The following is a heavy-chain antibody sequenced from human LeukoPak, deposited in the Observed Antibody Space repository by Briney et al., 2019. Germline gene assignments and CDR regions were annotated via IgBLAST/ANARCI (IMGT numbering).Heavy chain of an antibody. Sequence: GGSLRLSCAASGFTFSSYGMHWVRQAPGKGLEWVAVIWYDGSNKYYADSVKGRFTISRDNSKNTLYLQMNSLRAEDTAVYYCAIRWLQSDDGFDYWGQGTLVTVSS. CDR2: IWYDGSNK. J-gene: IGHJ4*02. CDR1: GFTFSSYG. D-gene: IGHD5-24*01. V-gene: IGHV3-30*02. CDR3: AIRWLQSDDGFDY.